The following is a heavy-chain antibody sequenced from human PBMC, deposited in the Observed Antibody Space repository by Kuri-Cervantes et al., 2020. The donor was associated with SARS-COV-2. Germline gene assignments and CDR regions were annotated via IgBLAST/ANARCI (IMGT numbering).Heavy chain of an antibody. J-gene: IGHJ5*02. CDR2: INPSGGST. CDR3: ARGGYDILTGLVPLGQDWFDP. D-gene: IGHD3-9*01. V-gene: IGHV1-46*01. Sequence: ASVKVSCKASGYTFTSYYMHWVRQAPGQGLEWMGIINPSGGSTSYAQKFQGRVTMTRDTSTSTVYMELSSLRSEDTAVYYCARGGYDILTGLVPLGQDWFDPWGQGTLVTVSS. CDR1: GYTFTSYY.